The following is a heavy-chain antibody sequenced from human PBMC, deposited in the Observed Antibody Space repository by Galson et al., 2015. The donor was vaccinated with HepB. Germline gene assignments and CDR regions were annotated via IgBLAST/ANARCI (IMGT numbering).Heavy chain of an antibody. J-gene: IGHJ3*02. CDR3: AKVGGATTFFAFDI. CDR1: GFTFSRYG. Sequence: SLRLSCAASGFTFSRYGMHWVRQAPGRGLEWVAVISDDGSNKYYADSVKGRFTITRDNSKNTLYLQMNSLRAEDTAVYYCAKVGGATTFFAFDIWGQGTMVTVSS. CDR2: ISDDGSNK. D-gene: IGHD1-26*01. V-gene: IGHV3-30*18.